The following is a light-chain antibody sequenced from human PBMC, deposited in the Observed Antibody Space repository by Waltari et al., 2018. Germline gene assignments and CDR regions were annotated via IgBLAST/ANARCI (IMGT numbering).Light chain of an antibody. J-gene: IGLJ3*02. CDR3: QAWDNSAAV. CDR2: QDN. V-gene: IGLV3-1*01. CDR1: NLGDKY. Sequence: SYELTQPPSLSVSPGQTATIACSGDNLGDKYACWYQQKSGQSPVLVIFQDNKRPSGIPERFSGSNSGNTATLTISGIQAMDEADYFCQAWDNSAAVFGGGTRLTVL.